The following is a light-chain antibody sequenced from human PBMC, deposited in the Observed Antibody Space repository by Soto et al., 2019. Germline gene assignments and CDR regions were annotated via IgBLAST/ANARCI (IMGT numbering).Light chain of an antibody. Sequence: DIQMTQSPSSLSASVGDRVTITCRASQSISNYLNWYQQKPGQAPKLLIYDTSNLQRGVPSRFSGSGSGTDFTLTISSLQPEYFATYYCPQSYRTPPYTVGQGTNREIK. CDR1: QSISNY. CDR2: DTS. V-gene: IGKV1-39*01. J-gene: IGKJ2*01. CDR3: PQSYRTPPYT.